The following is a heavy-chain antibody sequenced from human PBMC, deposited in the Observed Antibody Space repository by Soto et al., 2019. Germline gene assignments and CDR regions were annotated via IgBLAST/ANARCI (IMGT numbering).Heavy chain of an antibody. J-gene: IGHJ4*02. V-gene: IGHV1-69*02. CDR2: VNPIVSMS. Sequence: QVQLVQSGAEVKRPGSSVKVSCKASGDTFNFYSINWVRQAPGVGLEWMGRVNPIVSMSNYAQKFQGRVTMTEDKSTSTAYMELSSLRSEDTAIYYCASSYGSGYRAFDYWGQGARVTVSS. D-gene: IGHD3-10*01. CDR3: ASSYGSGYRAFDY. CDR1: GDTFNFYS.